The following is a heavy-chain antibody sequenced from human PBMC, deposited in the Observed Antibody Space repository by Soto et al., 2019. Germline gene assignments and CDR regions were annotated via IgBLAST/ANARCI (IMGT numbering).Heavy chain of an antibody. V-gene: IGHV1-46*01. CDR3: ARAESVATDH. Sequence: ASVKGSCKASGYAFTGDYMHWVRQAPGQGLEWMGIITPSGGSTSYAQKFQGRVTMTRDTSTRTVYMELRSLRSEDTAVYYCARAESVATDHWGQGTLVTVSS. J-gene: IGHJ1*01. CDR1: GYAFTGDY. D-gene: IGHD5-12*01. CDR2: ITPSGGST.